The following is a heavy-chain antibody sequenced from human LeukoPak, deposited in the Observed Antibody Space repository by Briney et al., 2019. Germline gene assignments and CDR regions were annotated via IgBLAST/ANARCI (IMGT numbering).Heavy chain of an antibody. CDR3: ARGFCGSNTCFFDY. J-gene: IGHJ4*02. Sequence: PGGSLRLSCAASGFTFTKYKMNWVRQAPGKGLEWVSYTSYSGTTMYYADSVKGRFTISRDNAKNPLFLQMNSLRAEDTAVYYCARGFCGSNTCFFDYWGQGALVTVSS. V-gene: IGHV3-48*03. CDR2: TSYSGTTM. D-gene: IGHD2-2*01. CDR1: GFTFTKYK.